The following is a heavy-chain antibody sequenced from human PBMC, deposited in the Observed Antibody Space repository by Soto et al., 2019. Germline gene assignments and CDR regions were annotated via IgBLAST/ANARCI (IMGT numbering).Heavy chain of an antibody. CDR3: ARDFCIAARPPVRWYYGMDV. Sequence: SETLSLTCSVSGSSISSGDYYWSWIRQPPGKGLEWIGYIYYSGSTYYNPSLKSRVTISVDTSKNQFSLKLSSVTAADTAVYYCARDFCIAARPPVRWYYGMDVWGQGTTVTVSS. CDR1: GSSISSGDYY. V-gene: IGHV4-30-4*01. CDR2: IYYSGST. D-gene: IGHD6-6*01. J-gene: IGHJ6*02.